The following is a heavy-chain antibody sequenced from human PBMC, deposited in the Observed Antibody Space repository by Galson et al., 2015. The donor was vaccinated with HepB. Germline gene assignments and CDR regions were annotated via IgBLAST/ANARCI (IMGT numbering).Heavy chain of an antibody. Sequence: SLRLSCAPSGFTFSGYVMSWVRQAPGKGLEWVSSISGRGVSTYYADSVRGRLTISRDTSKNTVYLQTNSLRADDTAVYYCAKDPRSSRGDYWGQGTLVTVSS. J-gene: IGHJ4*02. CDR1: GFTFSGYV. V-gene: IGHV3-23*01. D-gene: IGHD2-2*01. CDR2: ISGRGVST. CDR3: AKDPRSSRGDY.